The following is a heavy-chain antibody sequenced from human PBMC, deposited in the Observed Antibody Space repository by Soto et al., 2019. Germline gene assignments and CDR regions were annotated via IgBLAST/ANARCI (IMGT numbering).Heavy chain of an antibody. J-gene: IGHJ5*02. CDR3: ARALYSGSYYWFDP. D-gene: IGHD1-26*01. Sequence: QVQLVESGGGVVQPGRSLRLSCAASGFTFSSYGTHWVRQAPGKGLEWVAVIWYDGSNKYYADSVKGRFTISRDNSKNTLYLQMNSLRAEDTAVYYCARALYSGSYYWFDPWGQGTLVTVSS. CDR1: GFTFSSYG. V-gene: IGHV3-33*01. CDR2: IWYDGSNK.